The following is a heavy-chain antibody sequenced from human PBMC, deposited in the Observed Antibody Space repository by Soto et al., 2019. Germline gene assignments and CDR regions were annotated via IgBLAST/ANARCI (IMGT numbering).Heavy chain of an antibody. CDR3: ARVTWSHYYGSGSYYNGLFDP. CDR2: IYHSGST. J-gene: IGHJ5*02. Sequence: NPSETLSLTCAASGYSISSGYYCGWIRQPPGKGLEWIGSIYHSGSTYYNPSLKSRVTISVDTSKNQFSLKLSSVTAADTAVYYCARVTWSHYYGSGSYYNGLFDPWGQGTLVTVSS. CDR1: GYSISSGYY. D-gene: IGHD3-10*01. V-gene: IGHV4-38-2*01.